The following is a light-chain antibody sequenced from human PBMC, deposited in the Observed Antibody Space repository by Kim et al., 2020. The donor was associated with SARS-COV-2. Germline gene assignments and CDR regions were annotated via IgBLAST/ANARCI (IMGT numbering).Light chain of an antibody. CDR3: LLSYRGSRV. J-gene: IGLJ2*01. CDR1: TGPGTNDHF. V-gene: IGLV7-46*01. Sequence: EGTVTLTCGTRTGPGTNDHFPYWYQPEPGQAPTTLIFDTGNRHSWTPARFSGSLLGGKAALTVSAARPEDEADYYCLLSYRGSRVFGGGTQLTVL. CDR2: DTG.